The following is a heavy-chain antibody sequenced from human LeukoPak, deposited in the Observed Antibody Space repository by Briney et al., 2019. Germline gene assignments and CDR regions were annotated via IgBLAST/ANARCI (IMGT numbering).Heavy chain of an antibody. J-gene: IGHJ4*02. CDR1: GFTFSSYA. CDR3: AKDPTYYYDSSGSNLFDY. CDR2: ISGSGGST. Sequence: QPGGSLRLSCAASGFTFSSYAMSWVRQAPGKGLEWVSAISGSGGSTYYADSVKGRFTISRDNSKNTLCLQMNSLRAEDTAVYYCAKDPTYYYDSSGSNLFDYWGQGTLVTVSS. V-gene: IGHV3-23*01. D-gene: IGHD3-22*01.